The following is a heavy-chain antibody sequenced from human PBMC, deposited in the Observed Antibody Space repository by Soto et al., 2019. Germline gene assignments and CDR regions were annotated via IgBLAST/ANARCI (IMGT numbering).Heavy chain of an antibody. V-gene: IGHV3-7*03. D-gene: IGHD3-3*02. CDR3: VSTHFGSWAFIFYGMGV. J-gene: IGHJ6*02. CDR2: IKQDGTEE. CDR1: GQTFNRYW. Sequence: DVQLAESGGGLVQPGGSLRLSCVASGQTFNRYWMSWVRQAPGKGLEWVANIKQDGTEEYYVDSVKGRFTISKDNATKPLYLQMNSLRAEDTSMYYCVSTHFGSWAFIFYGMGVWGQGTTVTVSS.